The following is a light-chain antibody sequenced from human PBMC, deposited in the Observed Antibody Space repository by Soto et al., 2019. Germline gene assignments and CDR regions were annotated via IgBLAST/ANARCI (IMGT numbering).Light chain of an antibody. CDR2: WGS. CDR1: QSLLQSHGNNY. J-gene: IGKJ5*01. Sequence: DIVMTQSPLSLPVTPGEPASISCRSSQSLLQSHGNNYLDWYVQKPGQSPQLLIYWGSNRASGVPDRFSGSGSGTDFTLKISRVEAEDVGVYYCMQGQKTPLTCCRGTRLEIK. CDR3: MQGQKTPLT. V-gene: IGKV2-28*01.